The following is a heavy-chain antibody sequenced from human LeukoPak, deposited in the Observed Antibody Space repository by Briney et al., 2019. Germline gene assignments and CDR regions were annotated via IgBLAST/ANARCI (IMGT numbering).Heavy chain of an antibody. CDR2: IYTSGST. Sequence: SETLSLTCTVSGGSISSYCWSWIRQPAGKGLEWIGRIYTSGSTNYNPSLKSRVTISVDKSKNQFSLKLSSVTAADTAVYYCARERVVITTTAYFDYWGQGTLVTVSS. D-gene: IGHD3-22*01. CDR3: ARERVVITTTAYFDY. J-gene: IGHJ4*02. V-gene: IGHV4-4*07. CDR1: GGSISSYC.